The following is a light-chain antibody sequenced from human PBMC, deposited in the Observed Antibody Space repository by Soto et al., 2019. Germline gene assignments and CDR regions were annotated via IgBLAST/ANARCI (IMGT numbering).Light chain of an antibody. Sequence: EIVMTQSPATLSVSPGERATLSCRASQSVGNNLAWYQQKPGQAPSLFIFGASVRATGVPDRFSGSGSGTDFTLTISRLEPEDFAVYYCQQYGSSPPWTFGQGTKVDIK. V-gene: IGKV3-20*01. CDR2: GAS. J-gene: IGKJ1*01. CDR1: QSVGNN. CDR3: QQYGSSPPWT.